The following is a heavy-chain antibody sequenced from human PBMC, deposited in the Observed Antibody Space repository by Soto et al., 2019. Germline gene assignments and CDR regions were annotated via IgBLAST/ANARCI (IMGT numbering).Heavy chain of an antibody. V-gene: IGHV4-34*01. Sequence: SETLSLTCVVYGGSFSGYYWSWIRQPPGKGLEWHGEINHSGSTNYNPSIKSRVTILVDTSKNQLSLKVSSVTAAETDVYDSASSDYCSGGSCYSIGGYWGQETLVTVSS. CDR3: ASSDYCSGGSCYSIGGY. CDR1: GGSFSGYY. D-gene: IGHD2-15*01. J-gene: IGHJ4*02. CDR2: INHSGST.